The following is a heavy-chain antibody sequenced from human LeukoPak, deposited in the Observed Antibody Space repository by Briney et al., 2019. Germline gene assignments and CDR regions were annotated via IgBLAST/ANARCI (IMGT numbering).Heavy chain of an antibody. D-gene: IGHD2-15*01. V-gene: IGHV4-39*01. J-gene: IGHJ3*02. CDR1: GGSISGSTYY. Sequence: PSETLSLTCTVSGGSISGSTYYWAWNRQPPGKGPEWIGSIYYTGTTYYNPSLKSRVTIAVDTSKNQFSLKLSSVTAADTAVYYCVRHLSAGRPAFDIWGQGTMVTVSS. CDR3: VRHLSAGRPAFDI. CDR2: IYYTGTT.